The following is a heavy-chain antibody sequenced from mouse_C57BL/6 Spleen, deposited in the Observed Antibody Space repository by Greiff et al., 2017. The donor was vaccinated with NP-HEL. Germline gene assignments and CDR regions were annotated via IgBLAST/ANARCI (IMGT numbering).Heavy chain of an antibody. Sequence: QVQLKESGPELVKPGASVKISCKASGYAFSSSWMNWVKQRPGKGLEWIGRIYPGDGDTNYNGKFKGKATLTADKSSSTAYMQLSSLTSEDSAVYFCARSLYYGSSSFAYWGQGTLVTVSA. CDR2: IYPGDGDT. J-gene: IGHJ3*01. CDR3: ARSLYYGSSSFAY. D-gene: IGHD1-1*01. CDR1: GYAFSSSW. V-gene: IGHV1-82*01.